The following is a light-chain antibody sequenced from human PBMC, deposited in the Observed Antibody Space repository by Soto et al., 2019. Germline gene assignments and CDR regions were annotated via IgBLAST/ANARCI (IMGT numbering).Light chain of an antibody. CDR1: QSVSSSY. V-gene: IGKV3-20*01. J-gene: IGKJ2*01. CDR2: GAS. Sequence: EIVLTQSPGTLSLSPGERATLSCRASQSVSSSYLAWYQQKPGQAPRLLIYGASSRATGIPDRFSGSGSGTDCPLAIRRLEPEDASAYYCQQYGSSPVTFCQGTKLEIK. CDR3: QQYGSSPVT.